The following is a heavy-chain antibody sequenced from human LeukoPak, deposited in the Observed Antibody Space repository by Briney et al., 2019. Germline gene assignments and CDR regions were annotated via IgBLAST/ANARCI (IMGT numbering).Heavy chain of an antibody. V-gene: IGHV4-31*03. D-gene: IGHD3-16*01. CDR3: ARGPLIVGGISASFDI. Sequence: SQTLSLTCTVSGGSIIGGGYYWSWIRQHPGKGLEWIGYISYSGSTHHNPSLNSGVFISVDKSKNQFSLKLTSVTAADTGVYFCARGPLIVGGISASFDIWGQGTMVTVSS. CDR1: GGSIIGGGYY. J-gene: IGHJ3*02. CDR2: ISYSGST.